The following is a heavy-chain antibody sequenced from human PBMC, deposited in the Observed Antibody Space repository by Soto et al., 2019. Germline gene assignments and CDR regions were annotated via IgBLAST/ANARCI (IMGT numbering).Heavy chain of an antibody. CDR3: ATGYCSSTSCYVGSYYYYGMDV. V-gene: IGHV1-24*01. CDR1: GYTLTELS. Sequence: GASVKVSCXVSGYTLTELSMHWVRQAPGKGLEWMGGFDPEDGETIYAQKFQGRVTMTEDTSTDTAYMELSSLRSEDTAVYYCATGYCSSTSCYVGSYYYYGMDVWGQGTTVTVSS. J-gene: IGHJ6*02. D-gene: IGHD2-2*01. CDR2: FDPEDGET.